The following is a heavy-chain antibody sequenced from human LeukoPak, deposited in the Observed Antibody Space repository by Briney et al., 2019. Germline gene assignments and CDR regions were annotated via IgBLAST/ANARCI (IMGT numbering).Heavy chain of an antibody. J-gene: IGHJ4*02. CDR2: INPNSGGT. D-gene: IGHD5-12*01. CDR3: ARGSTTRYSGHDLTWVRPFDY. Sequence: ASVKVSCKASGYTFTGYYMHWVRQAPGQGLEWMGWINPNSGGTNYAQKFQGRVTMTRDTSISTAYMELSRLRSDDTAVYYCARGSTTRYSGHDLTWVRPFDYWGQGTLVTVSS. V-gene: IGHV1-2*02. CDR1: GYTFTGYY.